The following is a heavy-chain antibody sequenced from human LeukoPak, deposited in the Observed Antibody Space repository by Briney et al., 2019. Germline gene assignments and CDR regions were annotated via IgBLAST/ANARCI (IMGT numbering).Heavy chain of an antibody. J-gene: IGHJ6*03. V-gene: IGHV3-48*03. Sequence: GGSLRLSCEASGFSFSTREMNWVRQAPGKGPEWVSYIISSGSTIYYADSVQGRFTTSRDNAKNLMFLQMNSLRPEDTGVYYCARIDRDFYYMDVWGKGTTVTVSS. CDR2: IISSGSTI. CDR1: GFSFSTRE. D-gene: IGHD3-22*01. CDR3: ARIDRDFYYMDV.